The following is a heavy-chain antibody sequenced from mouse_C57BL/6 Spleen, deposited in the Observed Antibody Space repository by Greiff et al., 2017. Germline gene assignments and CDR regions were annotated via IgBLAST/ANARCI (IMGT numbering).Heavy chain of an antibody. CDR2: ISYDGSN. D-gene: IGHD2-2*01. V-gene: IGHV3-6*01. CDR3: ARDRGGYHYFDY. CDR1: GYSITSGYY. J-gene: IGHJ2*01. Sequence: EVQLQESGPGLVKPSQSLSLTCSVTGYSITSGYYWNWLRQFPGNKLEWMGYISYDGSNNYNPSLKNRISITRDTSKNQFFLKLNSVTTEDTATYYCARDRGGYHYFDYWGQGTTLTVSS.